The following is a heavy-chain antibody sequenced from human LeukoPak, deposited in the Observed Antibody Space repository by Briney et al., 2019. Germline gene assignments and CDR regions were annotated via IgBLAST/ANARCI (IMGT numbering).Heavy chain of an antibody. V-gene: IGHV3-23*01. CDR3: ATDRGWRTSGYYLYYFES. CDR1: GFTFSSYA. D-gene: IGHD3-3*01. CDR2: ISGSGGST. Sequence: GGSLRLSCAASGFTFSSYAMSWVRQAPGKGLEWVSAISGSGGSTYYADSVKGRFTISRDNSKNTLYLQMNSLRAEDTAVYYCATDRGWRTSGYYLYYFESWGQGTLVTVSS. J-gene: IGHJ4*02.